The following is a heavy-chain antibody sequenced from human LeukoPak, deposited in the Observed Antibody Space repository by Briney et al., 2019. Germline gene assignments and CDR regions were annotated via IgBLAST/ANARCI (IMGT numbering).Heavy chain of an antibody. CDR1: GFTFSSYA. J-gene: IGHJ4*02. V-gene: IGHV3-23*01. D-gene: IGHD3-10*01. CDR2: VSASGDST. CDR3: AKSHYYGSGSIDY. Sequence: GGSLRLSCAASGFTFSSYAMSWVRQAPGKGLAWISTVSASGDSTSYADSVKGRFTITRDNSKNALYLQVNSLRADDAALYYCAKSHYYGSGSIDYWGQGTLVTVSS.